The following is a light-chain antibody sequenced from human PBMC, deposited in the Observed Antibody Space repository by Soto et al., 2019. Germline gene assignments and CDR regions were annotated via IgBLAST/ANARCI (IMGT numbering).Light chain of an antibody. Sequence: QSALTQPASVSGSPGQSITISCTGTSSDVGGYNYVSWYQQHPGKAPKLMIYDVSYRPSGVSNRFFGSKSGNTASLTISGLQAEDEADYYCSSYTSGSTYVFGTGTKVTVL. CDR2: DVS. J-gene: IGLJ1*01. CDR1: SSDVGGYNY. CDR3: SSYTSGSTYV. V-gene: IGLV2-14*01.